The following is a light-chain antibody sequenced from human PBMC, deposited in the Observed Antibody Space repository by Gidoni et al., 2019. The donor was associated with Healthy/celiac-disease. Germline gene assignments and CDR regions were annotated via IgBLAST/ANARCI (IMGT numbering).Light chain of an antibody. V-gene: IGKV3-20*01. CDR2: GAS. CDR3: QQYGSSPPAP. CDR1: QSVSSSY. J-gene: IGKJ3*01. Sequence: EIVLTQSPGTLSLSPGERATLSCRASQSVSSSYLAWYQQKPGQAPRLLTYGASSRATGIPDRFSGSGSGTDFTLTISRLEPEDFAVYYCQQYGSSPPAPCXPXTKVDIK.